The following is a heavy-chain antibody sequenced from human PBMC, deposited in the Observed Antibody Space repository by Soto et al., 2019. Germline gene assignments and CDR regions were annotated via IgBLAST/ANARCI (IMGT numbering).Heavy chain of an antibody. CDR3: ARYPVTMVRGVRYWFDP. CDR2: IYYSGST. CDR1: GGSISSGDYY. V-gene: IGHV4-30-4*01. J-gene: IGHJ5*02. Sequence: SETLSLTCTVSGGSISSGDYYWSWIRQPPGKGLEWIGYIYYSGSTYYNPSLKSRVTISVDTSKNQFSLKLSSVTAADTAVYYCARYPVTMVRGVRYWFDPWGQGTLVTVSS. D-gene: IGHD3-10*01.